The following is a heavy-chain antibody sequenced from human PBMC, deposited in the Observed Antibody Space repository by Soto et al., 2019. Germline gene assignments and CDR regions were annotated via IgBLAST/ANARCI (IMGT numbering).Heavy chain of an antibody. CDR1: GDSVSSNSAA. Sequence: SQTLSLTCAISGDSVSSNSAAWNWIRQSPSRGLEWLGRTYYRSKWYNDYAVSVKSRITINPDTSKNQFSLQLNSVTPEDTAVYYCARGGTGDYSYYYYYYMDVWGKGTTVTVSS. CDR2: TYYRSKWYN. J-gene: IGHJ6*03. CDR3: ARGGTGDYSYYYYYYMDV. D-gene: IGHD4-17*01. V-gene: IGHV6-1*01.